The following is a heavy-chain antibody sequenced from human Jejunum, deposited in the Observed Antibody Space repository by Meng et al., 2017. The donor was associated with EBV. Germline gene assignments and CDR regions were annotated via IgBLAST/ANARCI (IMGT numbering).Heavy chain of an antibody. V-gene: IGHV4-61*01. CDR3: AGLRYSGYDRAFDY. Sequence: QLQGSGPGLVKPSETLSLTCTVLGGSVNSGNVYWSWIRQPPGKGLEWIGYIYYSGSTNYIPSLKSRVTISLATSKNQFSLKLSSVTAADTAVYYCAGLRYSGYDRAFDYWGQGALVTVSS. J-gene: IGHJ4*02. CDR1: GGSVNSGNVY. CDR2: IYYSGST. D-gene: IGHD5-12*01.